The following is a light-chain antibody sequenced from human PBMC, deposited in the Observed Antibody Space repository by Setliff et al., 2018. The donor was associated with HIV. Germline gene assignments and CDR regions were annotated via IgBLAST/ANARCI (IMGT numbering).Light chain of an antibody. J-gene: IGLJ1*01. CDR2: DVT. CDR3: YSYTAGTSYV. CDR1: SSDVGGYNS. V-gene: IGLV2-14*03. Sequence: QSALTQPASVSGSPGQSITISCTGTSSDVGGYNSVSWYQQYPGKAPKLVIYDVTIRPSGVSNRFSGSKSGNTASLTISGLQAEDEGDYYCYSYTAGTSYVFGGGTKVTVL.